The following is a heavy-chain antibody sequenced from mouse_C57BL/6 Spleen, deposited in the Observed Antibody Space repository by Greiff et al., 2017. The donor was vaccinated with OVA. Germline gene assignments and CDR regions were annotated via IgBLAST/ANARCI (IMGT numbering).Heavy chain of an antibody. CDR1: GFNIKDYY. D-gene: IGHD1-1*01. V-gene: IGHV14-1*01. J-gene: IGHJ2*01. CDR2: IDPADGDT. Sequence: LVESGAELVRPGASVKLSCTASGFNIKDYYMHWVKQRPEQGLEWIGRIDPADGDTEYAPKFQGKATMTADTSSNTAYLQLSSLTSEDPAVYYCTTKGSYYYGSSYVFDCWGQGTTLTVSS. CDR3: TTKGSYYYGSSYVFDC.